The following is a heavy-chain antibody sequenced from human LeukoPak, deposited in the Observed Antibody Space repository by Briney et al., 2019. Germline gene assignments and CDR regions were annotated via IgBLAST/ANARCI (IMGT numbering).Heavy chain of an antibody. D-gene: IGHD6-13*01. CDR1: GYTFTNYY. CDR3: ARDQRFGIAAVDSWFDP. V-gene: IGHV1-46*01. J-gene: IGHJ5*02. CDR2: INPSSGST. Sequence: GASVKVSCKASGYTFTNYYIHWVRQAPGQGLEWMAIINPSSGSTSYAQKFQGRVTMTRDTSTSTVYMELSSLRSEDTAMYYCARDQRFGIAAVDSWFDPWGQGTLVTVSS.